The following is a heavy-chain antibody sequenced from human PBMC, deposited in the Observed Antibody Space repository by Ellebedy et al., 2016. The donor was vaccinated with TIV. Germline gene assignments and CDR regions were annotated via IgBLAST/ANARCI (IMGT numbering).Heavy chain of an antibody. V-gene: IGHV3-74*01. J-gene: IGHJ5*02. D-gene: IGHD3-9*01. CDR3: SMGGGPHFDLLLA. CDR1: GFTFSSYW. CDR2: INSDGSST. Sequence: GESLKISCAASGFTFSSYWMHWVRQAPGKGLVWVSRINSDGSSTSYADSVKGRFTISRDNAKKTLYLQMNSLRAEYTAVYDLSMGGGPHFDLLLAWGQGTLVTVSS.